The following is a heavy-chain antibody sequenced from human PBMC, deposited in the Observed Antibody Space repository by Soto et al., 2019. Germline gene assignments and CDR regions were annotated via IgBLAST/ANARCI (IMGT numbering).Heavy chain of an antibody. D-gene: IGHD2-21*01. CDR3: VRGVNPFDI. J-gene: IGHJ3*02. CDR2: INSDGRCT. CDR1: GFTFSTYW. V-gene: IGHV3-74*01. Sequence: EVQLVESGGGLVQPGGSLRLSCAASGFTFSTYWMHWVRQAPGKGLVWVSRINSDGRCTDYADSVKGRFNISRDNAKNTLYLQMNRQRAEDTAVYYCVRGVNPFDIWGQGEMGTVSS.